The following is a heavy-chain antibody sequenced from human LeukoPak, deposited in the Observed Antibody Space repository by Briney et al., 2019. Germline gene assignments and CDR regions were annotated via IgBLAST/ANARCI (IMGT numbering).Heavy chain of an antibody. V-gene: IGHV4-34*01. Sequence: PSETLSLTCAVYGGSISGYYWSWIRQPPGKGLQWIGEINHSGSTNYNPSLKSRVTISVDTSKNQFSLKLSSVTAADTADYYCARGKVFRFLEWLNPPRQDFDDWGQGTLVTVSS. D-gene: IGHD3-3*01. CDR3: ARGKVFRFLEWLNPPRQDFDD. J-gene: IGHJ4*02. CDR2: INHSGST. CDR1: GGSISGYY.